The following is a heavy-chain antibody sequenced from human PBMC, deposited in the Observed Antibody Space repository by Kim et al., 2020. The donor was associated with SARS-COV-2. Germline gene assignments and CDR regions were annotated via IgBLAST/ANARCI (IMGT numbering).Heavy chain of an antibody. CDR1: GFTFSSYT. CDR3: ARSGPITVAGTSDC. J-gene: IGHJ4*02. CDR2: ISSYSAYT. Sequence: GGSLRLSCAASGFTFSSYTMNWVRQAPGKGLEWVSSISSYSAYTYYADSVKGRFTLSRDNAKNSLYLQMNSLRAEDTAVYYCARSGPITVAGTSDCWGQGTLVTVSS. V-gene: IGHV3-21*01. D-gene: IGHD6-19*01.